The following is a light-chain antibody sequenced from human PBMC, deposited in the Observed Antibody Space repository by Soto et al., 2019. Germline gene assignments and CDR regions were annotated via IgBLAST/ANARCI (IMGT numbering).Light chain of an antibody. V-gene: IGLV2-14*01. CDR1: SSDVGAYNY. J-gene: IGLJ3*02. CDR3: SSYTTSSSPL. CDR2: DVT. Sequence: SVLSQPACVSGSPGQSLTLSCTGTSSDVGAYNYVSWYQQHPGKAPKLMIYDVTNRPSGVSNRFSGSKSGNTASLTISGLQPEDEADYYCSSYTTSSSPLFGGGTKVTVL.